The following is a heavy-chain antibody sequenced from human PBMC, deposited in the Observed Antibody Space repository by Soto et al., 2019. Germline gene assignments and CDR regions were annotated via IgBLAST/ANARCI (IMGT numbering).Heavy chain of an antibody. CDR1: SGFLSGYY. CDR3: ARAPTVSGSAETRPDF. D-gene: IGHD6-6*01. V-gene: IGHV4-34*01. J-gene: IGHJ4*02. Sequence: QGQLHQWGAGLLKPSETLSLACSLVSGFLSGYYWRWIRQLPGKLLEWIGEINPSGTTNYSPSLKSRVPISVNTSKNESFLDLTSLTTADTAVYYCARAPTVSGSAETRPDFWVQGSLFTFSS. CDR2: INPSGTT.